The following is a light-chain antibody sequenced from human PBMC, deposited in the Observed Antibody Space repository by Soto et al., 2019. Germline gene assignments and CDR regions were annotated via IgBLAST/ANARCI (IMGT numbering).Light chain of an antibody. CDR1: SSDVGGYNY. V-gene: IGLV2-14*01. J-gene: IGLJ1*01. CDR2: DVS. CDR3: NSYTSSSTHV. Sequence: QSVLTQPASVSASPGQSITISCTGTSSDVGGYNYVSWYQQHPGKAPKLMIYDVSNRPSGVSDRFSGSKSGNTASLTISGLQAEDEAYYYCNSYTSSSTHVFGTGTKLTVL.